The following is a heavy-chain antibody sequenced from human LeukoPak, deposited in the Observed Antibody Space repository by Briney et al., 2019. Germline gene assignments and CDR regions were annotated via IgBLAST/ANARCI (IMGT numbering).Heavy chain of an antibody. CDR2: IKPDGSEK. J-gene: IGHJ4*02. D-gene: IGHD3-22*01. Sequence: GGSLRLSCAASGFTFSSYWMSWVRQAPGKGLEWVANIKPDGSEKKYVDSVKGRFTISRDNAKNSLCLQMNSLRAEDTAVCYCARQANYYYDSSGYYYFDYWGQGTLVTVSS. V-gene: IGHV3-7*03. CDR3: ARQANYYYDSSGYYYFDY. CDR1: GFTFSSYW.